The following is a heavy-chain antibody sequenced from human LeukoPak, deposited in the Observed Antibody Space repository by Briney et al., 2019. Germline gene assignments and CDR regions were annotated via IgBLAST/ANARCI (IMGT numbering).Heavy chain of an antibody. CDR3: ARGLGAAYYYYYYYMDV. CDR1: GGSISSSSYY. J-gene: IGHJ6*03. CDR2: IYYSGST. D-gene: IGHD2-15*01. V-gene: IGHV4-39*07. Sequence: SETLSLTCTVSGGSISSSSYYWGWIRQPPGKGLEWIGSIYYSGSTYYNPSLKSRVTISVDTSKNQFSLKLSSVTAADTAVYYCARGLGAAYYYYYYYMDVWGKGTTVTVSS.